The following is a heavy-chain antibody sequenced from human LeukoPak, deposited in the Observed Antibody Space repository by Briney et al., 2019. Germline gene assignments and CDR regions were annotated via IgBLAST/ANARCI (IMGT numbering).Heavy chain of an antibody. D-gene: IGHD4-17*01. Sequence: AGGSLRLSCAASGFTVSSNYMSWVPQAPGKGLEWVSVIYSGGSTYYADSVKGRFTISRDNSKNTLYLQMNSLRAEDTAVYYCARDLRGYFDYWGQGTLVTVSS. CDR1: GFTVSSNY. V-gene: IGHV3-53*01. CDR2: IYSGGST. J-gene: IGHJ4*02. CDR3: ARDLRGYFDY.